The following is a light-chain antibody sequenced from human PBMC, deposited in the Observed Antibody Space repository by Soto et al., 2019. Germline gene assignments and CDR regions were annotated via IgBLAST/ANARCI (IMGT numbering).Light chain of an antibody. CDR3: SPYTSSSTWV. CDR1: SSDVGAYNY. Sequence: QSVLTQPASVSGSPGQSITISCTGTSSDVGAYNYVSWYQQHPGKAPKLMIYEVSNRPSGVSDRFSGSRSGNTASLTISGLQAEDESDYYCSPYTSSSTWVFGGGTKVTVL. V-gene: IGLV2-14*01. J-gene: IGLJ3*02. CDR2: EVS.